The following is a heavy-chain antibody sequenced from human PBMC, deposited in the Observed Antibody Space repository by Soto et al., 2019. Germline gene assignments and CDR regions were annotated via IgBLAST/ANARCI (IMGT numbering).Heavy chain of an antibody. Sequence: PSETLSLTCTVSGGSISSGGYYWSWIRQHPGKGLEWIGYIYYSGSTYYNPSLKSRVTISVDTSKNQFSLKLSSVTAADTAVYYCARGSLLRFLEWSFDYWGQGTLVTVS. CDR2: IYYSGST. CDR3: ARGSLLRFLEWSFDY. J-gene: IGHJ4*02. V-gene: IGHV4-31*03. D-gene: IGHD3-3*01. CDR1: GGSISSGGYY.